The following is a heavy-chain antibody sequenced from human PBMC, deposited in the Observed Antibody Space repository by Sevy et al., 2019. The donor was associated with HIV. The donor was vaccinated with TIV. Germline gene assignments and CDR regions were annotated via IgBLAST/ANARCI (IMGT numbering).Heavy chain of an antibody. CDR3: ARATTEYCSSTSCRSPYYYYGMDV. D-gene: IGHD2-2*01. Sequence: ASVKVSCKASGGTFSSYAISWVRQTPGQGLEWMGGIIPIFGTANYAQKFQGRVTITADESTSTAYMELSSVRSEDTAVNYCARATTEYCSSTSCRSPYYYYGMDVWGQGTTVTVSS. CDR2: IIPIFGTA. J-gene: IGHJ6*02. V-gene: IGHV1-69*13. CDR1: GGTFSSYA.